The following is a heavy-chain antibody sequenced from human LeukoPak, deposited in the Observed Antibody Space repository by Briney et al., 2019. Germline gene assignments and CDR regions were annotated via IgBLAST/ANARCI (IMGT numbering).Heavy chain of an antibody. J-gene: IGHJ4*02. D-gene: IGHD3-10*01. CDR3: ARQIMVRGVIFRLDY. CDR1: GGTFTIYG. CDR2: IIPIFGTA. Sequence: SVTVSFKASGGTFTIYGISWVRQAPGQGREWMGGIIPIFGTANYAQKFQGRVTITANKSTSTAYMELSSLRSEDTAVYYCARQIMVRGVIFRLDYWGQGTLVTVSS. V-gene: IGHV1-69*06.